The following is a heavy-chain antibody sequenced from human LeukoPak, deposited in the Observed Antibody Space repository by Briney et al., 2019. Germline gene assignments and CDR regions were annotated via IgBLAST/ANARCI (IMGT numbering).Heavy chain of an antibody. Sequence: ASVKVSCKASGYTFTSYYMHWVRQAPGQGLEWMGIINPSGGSTSYAQKFQGRVTMTRDTSTSTVYMELSSLRSEDTAVYYCARVSAGLTGDPIPFDYWGQGTLVTVSS. J-gene: IGHJ4*02. CDR1: GYTFTSYY. V-gene: IGHV1-46*01. CDR3: ARVSAGLTGDPIPFDY. CDR2: INPSGGST. D-gene: IGHD7-27*01.